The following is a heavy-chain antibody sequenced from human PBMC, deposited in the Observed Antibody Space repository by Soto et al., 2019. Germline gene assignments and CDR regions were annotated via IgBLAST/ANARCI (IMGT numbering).Heavy chain of an antibody. Sequence: ASVKVSCKASGGTFSSYAISWVRQAPGQGLEWMGGIIPIFGTANYAQKFQGRVTITADESTSTAYMELSSLRSEDTAVYYCARGRPFTWNPDYYYGMDVWGQGTTVTVSS. CDR1: GGTFSSYA. D-gene: IGHD1-1*01. V-gene: IGHV1-69*13. J-gene: IGHJ6*02. CDR3: ARGRPFTWNPDYYYGMDV. CDR2: IIPIFGTA.